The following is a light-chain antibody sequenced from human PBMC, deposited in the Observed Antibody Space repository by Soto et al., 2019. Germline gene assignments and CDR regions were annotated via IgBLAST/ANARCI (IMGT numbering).Light chain of an antibody. CDR1: SSDVGAFNY. CDR2: EVS. V-gene: IGLV2-14*01. J-gene: IGLJ2*01. Sequence: QPVLTQPASVSGSPGQSITISCTGTSSDVGAFNYVSWYQQYPGKAPKLLIFEVSNRPSGVSYRFSGSKSGNTASLTISGLQADDEADYYCSSYTTITSRIFGGGTKVTVL. CDR3: SSYTTITSRI.